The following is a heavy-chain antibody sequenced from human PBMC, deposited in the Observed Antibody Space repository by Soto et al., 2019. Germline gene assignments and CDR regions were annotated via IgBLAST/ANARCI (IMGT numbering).Heavy chain of an antibody. V-gene: IGHV1-69*13. CDR2: IIPIFGTA. CDR1: GGTFSSYA. CDR3: ASPSPYYYDRPSDAFDI. D-gene: IGHD3-10*02. Sequence: ASVKVSCKASGGTFSSYAISWVRQAPGQGLEWMGGIIPIFGTANYAQKFQGRVTITADESTSTAYMELSSLRSEDTAVYYCASPSPYYYDRPSDAFDIWGQGTMVTVSS. J-gene: IGHJ3*02.